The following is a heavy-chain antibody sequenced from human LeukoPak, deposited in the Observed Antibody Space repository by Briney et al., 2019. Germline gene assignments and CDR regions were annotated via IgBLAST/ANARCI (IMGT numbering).Heavy chain of an antibody. D-gene: IGHD3-16*01. CDR3: AKVGRLQAYYSDF. CDR1: GYTFTGYD. J-gene: IGHJ4*02. V-gene: IGHV1-8*01. CDR2: MNPNSGNT. Sequence: GASVKVSCKASGYTFTGYDINWVRQAPGQGLEWMGWMNPNSGNTGYAQKFQGRVTMIRNTSISTIYMELSSLRSEDTAVYYCAKVGRLQAYYSDFWGQGTLVTVSS.